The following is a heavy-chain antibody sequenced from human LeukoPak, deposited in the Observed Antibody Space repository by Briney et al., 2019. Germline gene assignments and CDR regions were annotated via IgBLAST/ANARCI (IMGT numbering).Heavy chain of an antibody. V-gene: IGHV3-30*18. J-gene: IGHJ4*02. CDR2: ISYDGSNK. Sequence: GGSLRLSCAASGFTFSSHGMHWVRQAPGRGLEWVAVISYDGSNKYYADSVKRRFTISRDNSKNTLYLQMNSLRAEDTAVYYCAKGFYDYGDYGTDYWGQGTLVTVSS. D-gene: IGHD4-17*01. CDR1: GFTFSSHG. CDR3: AKGFYDYGDYGTDY.